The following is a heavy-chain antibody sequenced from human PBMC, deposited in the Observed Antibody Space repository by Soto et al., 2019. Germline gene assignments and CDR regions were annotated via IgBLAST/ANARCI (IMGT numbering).Heavy chain of an antibody. CDR1: GGSISSGDNY. CDR2: IHSSGST. CDR3: ARGTYFDSAWGTYRVGSSGCFDY. Sequence: QVQLQESGPGLVKPSQTLSLTCSISGGSISSGDNYWSWIRQPPGKGLEWIGYIHSSGSTFYNPSLKSRVTFSIDTPKNQFSLKLSSVTAADTAVYSCARGTYFDSAWGTYRVGSSGCFDYWGQGTLVSVSS. J-gene: IGHJ4*02. V-gene: IGHV4-30-4*01. D-gene: IGHD3-16*02.